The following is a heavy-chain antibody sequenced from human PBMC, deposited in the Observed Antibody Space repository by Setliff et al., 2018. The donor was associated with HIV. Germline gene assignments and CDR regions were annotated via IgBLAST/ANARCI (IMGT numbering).Heavy chain of an antibody. CDR1: GVSIVTGGFY. V-gene: IGHV4-31*03. D-gene: IGHD6-13*01. Sequence: SETLSLTCTVSGVSIVTGGFYYSWIRHRPGKGLEWIGYIYHSGITYYNPSLKSRVTISLDTSKNQFSLKLSSVTAADTAVYYCARGIAAAEGHFDYWGQGTLVTVSS. CDR3: ARGIAAAEGHFDY. J-gene: IGHJ4*02. CDR2: IYHSGIT.